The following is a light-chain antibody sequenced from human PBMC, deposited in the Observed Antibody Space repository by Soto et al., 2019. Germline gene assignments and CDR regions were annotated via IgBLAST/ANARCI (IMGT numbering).Light chain of an antibody. CDR1: QSVSNN. CDR2: GAS. CDR3: QQYNSYSQT. V-gene: IGKV3-15*01. Sequence: EIVLTQSPATLSLSPGERATLSCRASQSVSNNLAWYQQRPGQAPRLLIYGASTRATGIPARFSGSGSGTEFTLTISSLQPDDFATYYCQQYNSYSQTFGQGTKVDI. J-gene: IGKJ1*01.